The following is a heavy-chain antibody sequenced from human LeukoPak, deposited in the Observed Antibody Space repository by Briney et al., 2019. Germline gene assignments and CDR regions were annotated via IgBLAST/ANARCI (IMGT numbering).Heavy chain of an antibody. D-gene: IGHD3-10*01. CDR3: AKDLGKMVRGVIPSFFDY. J-gene: IGHJ4*02. V-gene: IGHV3-23*01. Sequence: GGSLRLSCATSGFTFSSYAMSWVRQAPGKGLEWVSAISGSGGSTYYADSVKGRFTISRDNSKNTLYLQMNSLRAEDTAVYYCAKDLGKMVRGVIPSFFDYWSQGTLVTVSS. CDR2: ISGSGGST. CDR1: GFTFSSYA.